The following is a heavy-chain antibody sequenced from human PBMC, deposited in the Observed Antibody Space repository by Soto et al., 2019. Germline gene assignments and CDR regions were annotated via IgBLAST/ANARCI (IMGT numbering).Heavy chain of an antibody. Sequence: ASVKVSCKASGGTFSSYAISWVRQAPGQGLEWMGGIIPIFGTANYAQKFQGRVTITADESTSTAYMELSSLRSEDTAVYYCARDGQCSGGSCYLYYFDYWGQGTLVTVSS. CDR1: GGTFSSYA. J-gene: IGHJ4*02. D-gene: IGHD2-15*01. CDR2: IIPIFGTA. V-gene: IGHV1-69*13. CDR3: ARDGQCSGGSCYLYYFDY.